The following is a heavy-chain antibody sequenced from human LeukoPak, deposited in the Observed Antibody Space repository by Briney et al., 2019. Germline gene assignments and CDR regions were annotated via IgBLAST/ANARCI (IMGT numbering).Heavy chain of an antibody. V-gene: IGHV3-9*01. D-gene: IGHD3-10*01. CDR2: INWNSGSI. Sequence: GGSLRLSCAASGFTFDDYAMHWVRQVPGKGPEWVAGINWNSGSIDYADSVKGRFTITRDNAKNYLYLQMNSLRSEDTALYYCAKLSAGSENDYWGQGTLVTVSS. CDR3: AKLSAGSENDY. J-gene: IGHJ4*02. CDR1: GFTFDDYA.